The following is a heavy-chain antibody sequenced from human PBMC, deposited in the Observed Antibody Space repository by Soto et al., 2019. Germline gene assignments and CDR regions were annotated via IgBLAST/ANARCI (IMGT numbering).Heavy chain of an antibody. D-gene: IGHD6-13*01. Sequence: QVQLVQSGAEVKKPGASVKVSCKASGYTFTGYYMHWVRQAPGQGLEWMGWINPNRGGTNYGQKFQGWVTTTRDTSISPASMELSRLRSDDTAVYYCAREGQQLSMGMDVWGQGTTVTVSS. CDR1: GYTFTGYY. CDR3: AREGQQLSMGMDV. J-gene: IGHJ6*02. CDR2: INPNRGGT. V-gene: IGHV1-2*04.